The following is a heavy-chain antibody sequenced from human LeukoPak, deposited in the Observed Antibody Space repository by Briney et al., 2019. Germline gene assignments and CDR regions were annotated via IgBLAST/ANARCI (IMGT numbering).Heavy chain of an antibody. CDR3: ARDITVGTTRFDP. Sequence: GASVKVSCKASGYTFISYAIHWVRQAPGQRLEWMRWIHGGTGNTKYSQKFQGRVTITRDTSANTVYIELSRLRPEDTAVYFCARDITVGTTRFDPWGQGTLVTVSS. V-gene: IGHV1-3*01. CDR1: GYTFISYA. D-gene: IGHD1-1*01. J-gene: IGHJ5*02. CDR2: IHGGTGNT.